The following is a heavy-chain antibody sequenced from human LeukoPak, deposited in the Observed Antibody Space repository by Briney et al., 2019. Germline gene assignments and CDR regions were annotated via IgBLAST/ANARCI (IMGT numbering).Heavy chain of an antibody. CDR3: ATGRSIRYFDY. CDR2: IHYSGSS. D-gene: IGHD3-3*01. J-gene: IGHJ4*02. V-gene: IGHV4-59*08. CDR1: GVSIYSCY. Sequence: SETLSLTCTVSGVSIYSCYWNWIRQSPGKGLEWIGYIHYSGSSSYDPSLKSRVTISVDTSKSQFSLTLTSATAADTAVYYCATGRSIRYFDYWGQGTLLTVSS.